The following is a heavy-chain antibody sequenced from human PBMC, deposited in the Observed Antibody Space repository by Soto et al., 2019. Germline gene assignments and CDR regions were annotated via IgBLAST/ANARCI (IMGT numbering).Heavy chain of an antibody. Sequence: QVQLVQSGAEVKKPGASVKVSCKASGYTFTSYGISWVRQAPGQGLEWMGWISAYNGNTNYAQKLQGRVTMTTDTSTSTAYMERRSRRSDDTAVYYCARGTLGLRYVDWTTSNWFDPWGQGTLVTVSS. CDR2: ISAYNGNT. CDR3: ARGTLGLRYVDWTTSNWFDP. V-gene: IGHV1-18*01. CDR1: GYTFTSYG. D-gene: IGHD3-9*01. J-gene: IGHJ5*02.